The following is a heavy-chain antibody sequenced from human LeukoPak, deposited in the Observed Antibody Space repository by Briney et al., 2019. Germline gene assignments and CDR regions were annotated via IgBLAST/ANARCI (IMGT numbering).Heavy chain of an antibody. V-gene: IGHV3-49*03. CDR1: GLTFGDYA. Sequence: PGGSLRLSCTASGLTFGDYAMSWFRQAPGEGLEWVGFIRSKAYGGTTEYAASVKGRFTISRDDSKSIAYLQMNSLKTEDTAVYYCTREVYDSSGYWGHFDYWGQGTLVTVSS. CDR3: TREVYDSSGYWGHFDY. D-gene: IGHD3-22*01. J-gene: IGHJ4*02. CDR2: IRSKAYGGTT.